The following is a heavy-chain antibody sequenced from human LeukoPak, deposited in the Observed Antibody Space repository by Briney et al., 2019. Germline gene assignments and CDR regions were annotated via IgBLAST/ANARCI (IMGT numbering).Heavy chain of an antibody. V-gene: IGHV3-74*01. J-gene: IGHJ4*02. Sequence: GGSLRLSCAASGFTFSSYWMHWVRQAPGKGLVGVSRINSDGSSTTYADSVKGRFTISRDNAKNTLYLQMNSLRAEDTAVYYCARAEGDFWSGYYSLDYWGQGTLVTVSS. CDR2: INSDGSST. CDR1: GFTFSSYW. D-gene: IGHD3-3*01. CDR3: ARAEGDFWSGYYSLDY.